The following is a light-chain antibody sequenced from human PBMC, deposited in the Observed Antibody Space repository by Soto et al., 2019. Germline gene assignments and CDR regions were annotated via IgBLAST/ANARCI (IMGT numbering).Light chain of an antibody. Sequence: QSVLTQPPSVSAAPGQKVTISCSGSGSNIGSNYVSWYQQLPGTAPKLLIGDNSKRPSGIPDRFSGSKSGTSATLDITGLQTGDEADYYCGTWDSSLSAGVFGGGTKLTVL. CDR1: GSNIGSNY. CDR3: GTWDSSLSAGV. V-gene: IGLV1-51*01. CDR2: DNS. J-gene: IGLJ2*01.